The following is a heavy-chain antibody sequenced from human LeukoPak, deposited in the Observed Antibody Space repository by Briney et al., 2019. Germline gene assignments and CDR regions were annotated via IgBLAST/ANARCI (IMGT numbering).Heavy chain of an antibody. D-gene: IGHD3-22*01. J-gene: IGHJ4*02. CDR1: GFTFSSYG. V-gene: IGHV3-23*01. CDR2: ISGSGGST. Sequence: GGSLRLSCAASGFTFSSYGMSWVRQAPGKGLEWVSAISGSGGSTYYADSVKGRFTISRDNSKNTLYLQMNSLRAEDTAVYYCAKDRRYYDSSGQYYFDYWGQGTLVTVSS. CDR3: AKDRRYYDSSGQYYFDY.